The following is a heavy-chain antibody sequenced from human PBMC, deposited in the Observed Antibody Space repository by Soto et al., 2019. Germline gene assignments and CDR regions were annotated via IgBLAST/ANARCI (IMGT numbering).Heavy chain of an antibody. CDR1: GGSVSTGVHY. V-gene: IGHV4-61*08. J-gene: IGHJ2*01. D-gene: IGHD2-8*02. CDR3: AREYYTCLYWFDR. CDR2: FYYSGST. Sequence: QVQLQESGPGLVKPSETLSLTCTVSVSGGSVSTGVHYWSWIRQPPGKGLEWIGYFYYSGSTKYIPSLQSRVTISVDTSKNQFSLKLTSVTAADTAVYYCAREYYTCLYWFDRLGRGTRVTVTS.